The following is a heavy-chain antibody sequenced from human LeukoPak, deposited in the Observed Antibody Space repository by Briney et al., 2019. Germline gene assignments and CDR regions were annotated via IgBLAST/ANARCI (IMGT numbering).Heavy chain of an antibody. CDR1: GFTFDDYA. V-gene: IGHV3-43*02. CDR2: ISRDGGST. J-gene: IGHJ4*02. D-gene: IGHD4-23*01. CDR3: AKDGENYGGNSGGFDY. Sequence: AGSLRLSCAASGFTFDDYAMHWVRQAPGKGLEWVSLISRDGGSTYYADSVKGRFTISRDNSKNSLYLQMNSLRTEDTALYYCAKDGENYGGNSGGFDYWGQGTLVTVSS.